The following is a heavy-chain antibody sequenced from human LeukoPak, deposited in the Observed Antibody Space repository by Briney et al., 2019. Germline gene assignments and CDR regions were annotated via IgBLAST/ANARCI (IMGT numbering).Heavy chain of an antibody. V-gene: IGHV3-53*01. D-gene: IGHD5-24*01. CDR3: ARGGETATGPFDY. J-gene: IGHJ4*02. Sequence: GGSLRLSCAASGFTFRTSYMSWVRQAPGKGLEWASVIYSGGATHYADSVEGRFTISRDNSKNTLYFQMNSLRVEDTAVYYCARGGETATGPFDYWGQGTLVTVSS. CDR2: IYSGGAT. CDR1: GFTFRTSY.